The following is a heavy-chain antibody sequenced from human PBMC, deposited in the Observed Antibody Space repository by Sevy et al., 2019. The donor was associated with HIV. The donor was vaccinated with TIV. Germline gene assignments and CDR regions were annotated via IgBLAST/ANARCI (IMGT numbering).Heavy chain of an antibody. V-gene: IGHV3-30*04. CDR3: ARDLISGSYSQSVDY. CDR1: GFNFGSHA. Sequence: GGSLRLSCAASGFNFGSHAMHWVRQAPGKGLDWVAVISSDGNSQYSADSVKGRFTISRDNSKNTLYLQMDSLRVEDTTVYYCARDLISGSYSQSVDYWGQGTLVTVSS. CDR2: ISSDGNSQ. J-gene: IGHJ4*02. D-gene: IGHD1-26*01.